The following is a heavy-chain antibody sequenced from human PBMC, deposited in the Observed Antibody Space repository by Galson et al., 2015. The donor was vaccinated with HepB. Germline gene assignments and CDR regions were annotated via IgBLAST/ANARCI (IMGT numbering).Heavy chain of an antibody. Sequence: SLRLSCAASGFTFADFAMSWVRQAPGKGLAWVSSISGNGFGTYYTDSEKGRFTISRDNSKNMLYLQMNSLRAEDTAVYYCAKDLGSDYYFYMDVWGRGTTVTVSS. CDR3: AKDLGSDYYFYMDV. CDR2: ISGNGFGT. CDR1: GFTFADFA. V-gene: IGHV3-23*01. D-gene: IGHD7-27*01. J-gene: IGHJ6*03.